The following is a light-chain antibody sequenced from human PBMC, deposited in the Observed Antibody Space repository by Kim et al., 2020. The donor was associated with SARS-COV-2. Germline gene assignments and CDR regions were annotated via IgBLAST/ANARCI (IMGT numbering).Light chain of an antibody. Sequence: QSVLSQPPSASGTPGQRVTISCSGSHPNIGSNPVNWYQHLPGTAPKFLIYNDNQRPSGVPDRFSASKTGTSASLVISGPQSEDEGDYYCATWDDSLNVYVFGTGTKVTVL. CDR1: HPNIGSNP. J-gene: IGLJ1*01. CDR2: NDN. CDR3: ATWDDSLNVYV. V-gene: IGLV1-44*01.